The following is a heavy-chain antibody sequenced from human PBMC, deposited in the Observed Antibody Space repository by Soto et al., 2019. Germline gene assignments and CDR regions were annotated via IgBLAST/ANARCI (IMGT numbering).Heavy chain of an antibody. CDR3: ARDYNDFWSGHFDY. CDR2: IYYSGST. Sequence: PSETLSLTCTVSGGSVSSGSYYWSWIRQPPGKGLEWIGYIYYSGSTNYNPSLKSRVTISVDTSKNQFSLKLSSVTAADTAVYYCARDYNDFWSGHFDYWGQGALVTVSS. J-gene: IGHJ4*02. D-gene: IGHD3-3*01. V-gene: IGHV4-61*01. CDR1: GGSVSSGSYY.